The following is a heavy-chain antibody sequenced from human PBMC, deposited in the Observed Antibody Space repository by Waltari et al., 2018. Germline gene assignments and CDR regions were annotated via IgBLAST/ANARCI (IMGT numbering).Heavy chain of an antibody. Sequence: QVQLQESGPGLVKPSETLSLTCAVSGYSISSGYYWGWIRQHPGKGLEWIGSIYQSGSTYYNPSLKSRVTISVDTSKNQFSLKLSSVTAADTAVYYCASERFSGGNWFDPWGQGTLVTVSS. V-gene: IGHV4-38-2*01. CDR2: IYQSGST. J-gene: IGHJ5*01. CDR3: ASERFSGGNWFDP. CDR1: GYSISSGYY. D-gene: IGHD2-15*01.